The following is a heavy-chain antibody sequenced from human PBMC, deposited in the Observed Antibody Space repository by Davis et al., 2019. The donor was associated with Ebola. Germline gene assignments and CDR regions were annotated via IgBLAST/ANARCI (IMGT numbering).Heavy chain of an antibody. J-gene: IGHJ4*02. D-gene: IGHD5-18*01. V-gene: IGHV3-30*02. CDR2: IRYDGSNK. CDR1: GFTFSNYA. Sequence: GGSLRLSCAASGFTFSNYAMSWVRQAPGKGLEWVAFIRYDGSNKYYADSVKGRFTISRDNSKNTLYLQMNSLRAEDTAVYYCAKDRRHTAALDYWGQGTLVTVSS. CDR3: AKDRRHTAALDY.